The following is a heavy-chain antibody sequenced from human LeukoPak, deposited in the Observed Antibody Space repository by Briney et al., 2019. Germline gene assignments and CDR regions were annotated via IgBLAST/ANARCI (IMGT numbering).Heavy chain of an antibody. Sequence: GASVKVSCKASGYTFTSYGISWVRQAPGQGLEWMGWINPKSGGTVYAQKFQGRVTMTRDTSSSTAYMELSRLRFDDTVVYYCARDMDTGPDLFDYWGQGTLVTVSS. CDR3: ARDMDTGPDLFDY. V-gene: IGHV1-2*02. D-gene: IGHD5-18*01. CDR1: GYTFTSYG. J-gene: IGHJ4*02. CDR2: INPKSGGT.